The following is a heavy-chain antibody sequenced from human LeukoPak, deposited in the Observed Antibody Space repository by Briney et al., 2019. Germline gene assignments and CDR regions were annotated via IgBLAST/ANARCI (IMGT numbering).Heavy chain of an antibody. CDR1: GFTFSSYG. CDR2: IWYDGSNK. D-gene: IGHD6-13*01. Sequence: GRSLRLSCAASGFTFSSYGMHWVRQAPGKGLEWVAVIWYDGSNKYYADSVKGRFTISRDNSKNTLYLQMSSLRAEDTAVYYCARGLRYGTVPYFDYWGQGTLVTVSS. V-gene: IGHV3-33*01. J-gene: IGHJ4*02. CDR3: ARGLRYGTVPYFDY.